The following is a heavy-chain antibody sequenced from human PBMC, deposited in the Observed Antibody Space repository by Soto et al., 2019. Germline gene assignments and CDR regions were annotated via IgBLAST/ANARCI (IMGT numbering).Heavy chain of an antibody. J-gene: IGHJ4*02. D-gene: IGHD6-19*01. Sequence: SGSSGSRAGYTWKWIQRPPWQGLVWIGNIYHSGSFLYDPSLKSRVTISLDRSKNQFSLRLSSVTAADTAVFYCASSVGYRSGWWPYYFGCWGQVGLVTVS. CDR2: IYHSGSF. V-gene: IGHV4-30-2*01. CDR3: ASSVGYRSGWWPYYFGC. CDR1: GSSGSRAGYT.